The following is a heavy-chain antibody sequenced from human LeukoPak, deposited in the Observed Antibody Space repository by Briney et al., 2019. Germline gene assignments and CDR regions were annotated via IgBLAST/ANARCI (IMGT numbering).Heavy chain of an antibody. CDR1: GFTFSSYW. CDR3: ARVGPRTNYYDSSGHMSYFDY. V-gene: IGHV3-7*01. Sequence: GGSLRLSCAASGFTFSSYWMSWVRQAPGKGLEWVANIKQDGSEKYYVDSVKGRFTISRDNAKNSLYLQMNSLRAEDTAVYYCARVGPRTNYYDSSGHMSYFDYWGQGTLVTVSS. J-gene: IGHJ4*02. D-gene: IGHD3-22*01. CDR2: IKQDGSEK.